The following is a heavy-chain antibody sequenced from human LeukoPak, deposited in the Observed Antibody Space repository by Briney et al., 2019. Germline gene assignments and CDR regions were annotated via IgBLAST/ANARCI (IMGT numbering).Heavy chain of an antibody. CDR2: ITASSTAI. CDR3: ARGDKQLVFNRNKGGFDP. J-gene: IGHJ5*02. D-gene: IGHD6-13*01. CDR1: GFTFNTYT. V-gene: IGHV3-21*01. Sequence: GGSLRPSCAASGFTFNTYTMNWVRQAPGKGLEWVSSITASSTAIYSADSVKGRFTISRDNAKNFLYLQMNSLRTEDTAVYYCARGDKQLVFNRNKGGFDPWGQGTLVTVSS.